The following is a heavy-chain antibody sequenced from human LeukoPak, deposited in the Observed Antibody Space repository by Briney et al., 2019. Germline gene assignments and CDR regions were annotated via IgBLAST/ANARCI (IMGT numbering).Heavy chain of an antibody. CDR3: ARAPVLVGYYYMDV. CDR1: GGSISSGGYY. CDR2: IYYSGST. D-gene: IGHD6-6*01. V-gene: IGHV4-31*03. Sequence: SETLSLTCTVSGGSISSGGYYWSWIRQHPGKGLEWIGYIYYSGSTYYNPSLKSRVTISVDTSKNQFSLKLSSVTAADTAVYYCARAPVLVGYYYMDVWGKGTTVTVSS. J-gene: IGHJ6*03.